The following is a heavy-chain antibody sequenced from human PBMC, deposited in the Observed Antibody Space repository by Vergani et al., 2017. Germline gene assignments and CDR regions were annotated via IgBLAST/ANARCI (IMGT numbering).Heavy chain of an antibody. CDR3: ARVXYSNYGDPYYFDY. J-gene: IGHJ4*02. D-gene: IGHD4-11*01. V-gene: IGHV4-34*01. Sequence: QVQLQQWGAGLLKPSETLSLTCAVYGGSFSGYYWSWIRQPPGKGLEWIGEINHSGSTNYNPSLKSRVTISVDTSKNQFSLKLSSVTAADTAVYYCARVXYSNYGDPYYFDYWGQGTLVTVSS. CDR2: INHSGST. CDR1: GGSFSGYY.